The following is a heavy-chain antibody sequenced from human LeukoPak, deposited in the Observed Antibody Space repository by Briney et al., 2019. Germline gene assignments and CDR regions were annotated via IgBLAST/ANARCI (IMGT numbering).Heavy chain of an antibody. CDR2: IYYSGNS. D-gene: IGHD3-10*01. CDR1: GGSISGYY. V-gene: IGHV4-59*01. J-gene: IGHJ4*02. CDR3: ARGSGSPDY. Sequence: SETLSRTCTVSGGSISGYYWSWLRQPPGKGLEWVGYIYYSGNSNYNPSLKSRVTISVDTSKNQFSLRLTSVTAADTAVYYCARGSGSPDYWGQGALVTVSS.